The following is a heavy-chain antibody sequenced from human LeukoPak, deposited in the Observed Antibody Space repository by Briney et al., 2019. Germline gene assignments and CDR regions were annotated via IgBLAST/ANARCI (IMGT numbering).Heavy chain of an antibody. CDR2: INSDGSDK. Sequence: GGSLRLSCATSGFAFSSDWMHWVRQAPGKGLVWVSRINSDGSDKTYADSVKGRFTISRDNAKNTLYLQMNSLRAEDTAVYYCAKRPRGNYLNPFDYWGQGTLVTVSS. CDR3: AKRPRGNYLNPFDY. V-gene: IGHV3-74*03. CDR1: GFAFSSDW. D-gene: IGHD3-10*01. J-gene: IGHJ4*02.